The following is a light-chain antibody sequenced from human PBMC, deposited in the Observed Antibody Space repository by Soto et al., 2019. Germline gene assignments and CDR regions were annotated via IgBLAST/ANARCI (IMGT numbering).Light chain of an antibody. V-gene: IGKV1-39*01. CDR1: QSISTY. CDR3: QQSYTTPWT. CDR2: GAS. J-gene: IGKJ1*01. Sequence: DIQMIQSPSSLSASVGDRVTITCRAGQSISTYLNWYQHKPGKAPSLLIYGASRLQSGVPSRFTGSGSGTDFTLTITTLQPEDFASYYCQQSYTTPWTFGQGTKVDIK.